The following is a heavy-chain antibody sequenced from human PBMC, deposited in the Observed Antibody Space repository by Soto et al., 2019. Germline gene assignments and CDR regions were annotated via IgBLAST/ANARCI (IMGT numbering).Heavy chain of an antibody. CDR3: ASGTYVWGSYPNWYFDL. CDR1: GGSISSYY. D-gene: IGHD3-16*02. J-gene: IGHJ2*01. Sequence: PSETLSLTCTVSGGSISSYYGGWFRQPPGKGLEWIGYIYYSGSTTYHPSLKSRVTISVDTSKNQFSLKLSSVTAADTAVYYCASGTYVWGSYPNWYFDLWGRGTLVIVSS. V-gene: IGHV4-59*08. CDR2: IYYSGST.